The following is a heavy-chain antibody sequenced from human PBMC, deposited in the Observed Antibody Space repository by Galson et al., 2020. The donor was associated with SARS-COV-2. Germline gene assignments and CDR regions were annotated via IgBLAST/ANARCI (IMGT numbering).Heavy chain of an antibody. CDR1: GFTFSSYA. V-gene: IGHV3-30-3*01. D-gene: IGHD1-20*01. CDR3: ATPSRITGMRPLDY. CDR2: ISYDGSNK. Sequence: PGGSLRLSCAASGFTFSSYAMHWVRQAPGKGLEWVAVISYDGSNKYYADSVKGRFTISRDNSKNTLYLQMNSLRAEDTAVYYCATPSRITGMRPLDYWGQGTLVTVSS. J-gene: IGHJ4*02.